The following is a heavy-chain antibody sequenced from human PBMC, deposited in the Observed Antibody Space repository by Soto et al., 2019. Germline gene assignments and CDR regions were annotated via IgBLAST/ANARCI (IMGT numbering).Heavy chain of an antibody. CDR1: RGSISSYY. J-gene: IGHJ4*02. CDR2: IYYSGST. V-gene: IGHV4-59*01. CDR3: ARISIKVAFDY. D-gene: IGHD2-15*01. Sequence: PSETLSLTCTVSRGSISSYYWSWIRQPPGKGLEWIGYIYYSGSTNYNPSLKSRVTISVDTSKNQFSLKLSSVTAADTAVYYCARISIKVAFDYWGQGTLVTVSS.